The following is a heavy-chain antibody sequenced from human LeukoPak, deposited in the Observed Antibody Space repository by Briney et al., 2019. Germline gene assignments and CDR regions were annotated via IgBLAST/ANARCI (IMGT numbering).Heavy chain of an antibody. CDR1: GFTFSSYW. Sequence: GGSLRLSCAASGFTFSSYWMRWVRQAPGKELVWVSRINTDGGSTSYADSVKGRFTISRDNAKNTLHLQMNSLRAEDTAVYYCARVAYKYGLPSLDYWGQGTLVTVSS. CDR3: ARVAYKYGLPSLDY. D-gene: IGHD3-10*01. J-gene: IGHJ4*02. V-gene: IGHV3-74*01. CDR2: INTDGGST.